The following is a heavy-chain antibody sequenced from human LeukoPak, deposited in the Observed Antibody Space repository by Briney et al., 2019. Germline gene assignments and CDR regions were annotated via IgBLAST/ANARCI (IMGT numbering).Heavy chain of an antibody. CDR3: ARGWSMVRGVIRYFDY. D-gene: IGHD3-10*01. CDR2: IYYSGST. Sequence: SETLSLTCTVSGGSISSYYWSWIRQPPGKGLEWIGYIYYSGSTDYNPSLKSRVTISVDTSKNQFSLKLSSVTAADTAVYYCARGWSMVRGVIRYFDYWGQGTLVTVSS. V-gene: IGHV4-59*01. J-gene: IGHJ4*02. CDR1: GGSISSYY.